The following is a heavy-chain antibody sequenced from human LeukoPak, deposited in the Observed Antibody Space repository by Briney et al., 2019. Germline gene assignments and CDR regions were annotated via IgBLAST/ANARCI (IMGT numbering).Heavy chain of an antibody. CDR2: INAGNGNT. Sequence: ASVKVSCKASGYTFTSYAMHWVRQAPGQRLEWMGWINAGNGNTKYSQEFQGRVTITRDTSASTAYMELSSLRSDDTAVYYCARDPRIAVAGSPLVPGWFDPWGQGTLVTVSS. CDR3: ARDPRIAVAGSPLVPGWFDP. V-gene: IGHV1-3*01. J-gene: IGHJ5*02. D-gene: IGHD6-19*01. CDR1: GYTFTSYA.